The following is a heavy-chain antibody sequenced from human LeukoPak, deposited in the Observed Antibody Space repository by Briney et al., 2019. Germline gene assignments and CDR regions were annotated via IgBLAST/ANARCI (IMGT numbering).Heavy chain of an antibody. V-gene: IGHV3-21*01. J-gene: IGHJ4*02. Sequence: GGSLRLSCAASGFTFSSYWMSWVRQAPGKGLEWVSSISSSSSYIYYADSVKGRFTISRDNAKNSLYLQMNSLRAEDTAVYYCASAGQWLVYPPFDYWGQGTLVTVSS. CDR2: ISSSSSYI. CDR3: ASAGQWLVYPPFDY. D-gene: IGHD6-19*01. CDR1: GFTFSSYW.